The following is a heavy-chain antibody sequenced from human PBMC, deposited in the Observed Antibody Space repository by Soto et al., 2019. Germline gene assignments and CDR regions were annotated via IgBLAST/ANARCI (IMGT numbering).Heavy chain of an antibody. D-gene: IGHD1-1*01. J-gene: IGHJ4*02. CDR3: ARYIRGPTVYYFDF. CDR2: VSYNGGDT. Sequence: LRLSCAASGFTFSSYAMTWVRQAPGKGLEWVSIVSYNGGDTYYADSVKGRFTISRDNSKDTVDLQMNGLRAEDTAVYYCARYIRGPTVYYFDFWGPGVLVTVSS. CDR1: GFTFSSYA. V-gene: IGHV3-23*01.